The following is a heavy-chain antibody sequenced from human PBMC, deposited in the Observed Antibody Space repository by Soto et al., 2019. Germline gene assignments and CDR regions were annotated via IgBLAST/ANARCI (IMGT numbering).Heavy chain of an antibody. D-gene: IGHD3-10*01. J-gene: IGHJ6*02. V-gene: IGHV4-31*03. CDR3: ARAMVRGVIRYYYYGMDV. CDR1: GGSISSGGYY. CDR2: IYYSGST. Sequence: SETLSLTCTVSGGSISSGGYYWSWIRQHPGKGLEWIGYIYYSGSTYYNPSLKSRVTISVDTSKNQFSLKLSSVTAADTAAYYCARAMVRGVIRYYYYGMDVWGQGTTVTVSS.